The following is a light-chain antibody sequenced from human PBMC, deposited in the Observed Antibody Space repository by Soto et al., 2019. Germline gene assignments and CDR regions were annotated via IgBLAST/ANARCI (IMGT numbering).Light chain of an antibody. V-gene: IGKV3-15*01. CDR2: GAS. J-gene: IGKJ1*01. CDR3: QQYNNWPWT. CDR1: QSVSSN. Sequence: EIVMTQSPATLSVSPGERATLSCRASQSVSSNLAWYQQTPGQASRPLIYGASTRATGIPARFSGSGSGTEFTLTISSLQSEDFAVYYCQQYNNWPWTFGQGTKVEIQ.